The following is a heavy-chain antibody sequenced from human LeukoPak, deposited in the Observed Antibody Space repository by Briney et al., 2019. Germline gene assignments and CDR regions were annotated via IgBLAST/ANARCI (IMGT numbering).Heavy chain of an antibody. D-gene: IGHD3-22*01. CDR1: GGSISSENYY. CDR3: ARGGSVITLLWAFDI. V-gene: IGHV4-30-4*01. J-gene: IGHJ3*02. Sequence: PSQTLSLTRTVSGGSISSENYYWSWIRQPPGKGLEWIGYIYSSGSTYYNPSLRSRVTISIDTSKNQFSLKLSSVTAADTAVYYCARGGSVITLLWAFDIWGQGTMVTVSS. CDR2: IYSSGST.